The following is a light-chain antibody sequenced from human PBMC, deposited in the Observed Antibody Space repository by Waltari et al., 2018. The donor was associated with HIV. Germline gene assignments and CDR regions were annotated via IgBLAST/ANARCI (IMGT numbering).Light chain of an antibody. J-gene: IGLJ2*01. CDR2: EVT. CDR3: CSYTGTGIV. V-gene: IGLV2-23*02. CDR1: SSDVGASNL. Sequence: QSALTQLASVSGSPGQSITISCTGTSSDVGASNLLSWYQQHQNKAPKLMIFEVTKRPSGVSDRFSGSRSGNTASLTISGLQTEDEGDYYCCSYTGTGIVFGGGTKLTVL.